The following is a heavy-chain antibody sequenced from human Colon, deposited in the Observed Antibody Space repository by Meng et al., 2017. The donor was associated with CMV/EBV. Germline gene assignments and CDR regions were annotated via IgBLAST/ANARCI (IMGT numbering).Heavy chain of an antibody. D-gene: IGHD3-22*01. V-gene: IGHV3-53*01. CDR1: GLIVSGNY. CDR3: AGGYYGSGGFALDY. Sequence: AASGLIVSGNYVTWVRQAPGNGLRWVTVVSHDDTTYYADSVKGRFTISRDTSKNTVYLQLDNLRAEDTAMYYCAGGYYGSGGFALDYWGQGTLVTVSS. J-gene: IGHJ4*02. CDR2: VSHDDTT.